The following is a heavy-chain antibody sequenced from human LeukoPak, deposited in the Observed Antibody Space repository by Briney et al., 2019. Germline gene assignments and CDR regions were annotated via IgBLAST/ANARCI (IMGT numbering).Heavy chain of an antibody. J-gene: IGHJ6*02. CDR2: IYYSGST. D-gene: IGHD3-3*01. Sequence: SETLSLTCTVSGGSIGSYYWSWIRQPPGKGLEWIGYIYYSGSTNYNPSLKSRVTISVDTSKNQFSLKLSSVTAADTAVYYCARGGGITIFGVVISPDYYYYGMDVWGQGTTVTVSS. CDR1: GGSIGSYY. V-gene: IGHV4-59*01. CDR3: ARGGGITIFGVVISPDYYYYGMDV.